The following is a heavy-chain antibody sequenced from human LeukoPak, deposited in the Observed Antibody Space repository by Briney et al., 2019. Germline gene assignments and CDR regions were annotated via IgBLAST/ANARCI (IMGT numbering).Heavy chain of an antibody. D-gene: IGHD3-3*01. CDR2: ISSSSSYI. Sequence: GGSLRLSCAASGFTFSSYEMNWVRQAPGKGLEWVSSISSSSSYIYYADSVKGRFTISRDNAKNSLYLQMNSLRAEDTAVYYCAGSITIFGVVIEGPDYWGQGTLVTVSS. V-gene: IGHV3-21*01. CDR1: GFTFSSYE. CDR3: AGSITIFGVVIEGPDY. J-gene: IGHJ4*02.